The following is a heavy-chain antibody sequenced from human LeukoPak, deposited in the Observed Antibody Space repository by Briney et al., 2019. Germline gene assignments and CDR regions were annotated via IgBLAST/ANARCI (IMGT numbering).Heavy chain of an antibody. CDR3: ARSRTAMIVAAMSDY. CDR1: GFTFSSYS. D-gene: IGHD3-22*01. Sequence: PGGSLRLSCAASGFTFSSYSMNWVRQAPGKGLKWVSSISSSSSYIYYADSVKGRFTISRDNAKNSLYLQMNSLRAEDTAVYYCARSRTAMIVAAMSDYWGQGTLVSVSS. CDR2: ISSSSSYI. V-gene: IGHV3-21*01. J-gene: IGHJ4*02.